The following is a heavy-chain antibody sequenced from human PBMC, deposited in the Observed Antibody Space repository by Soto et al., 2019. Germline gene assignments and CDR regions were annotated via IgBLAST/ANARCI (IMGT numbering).Heavy chain of an antibody. CDR3: ARDPVPSDAGPVRYPADV. J-gene: IGHJ3*01. CDR2: INPNGGST. D-gene: IGHD2-2*02. CDR1: GYSFTRYY. V-gene: IGHV1-46*01. Sequence: ASVKVSCKTSGYSFTRYYLHWVRQAPGQGLEWMGIINPNGGSTTYSQHFQDRLTLTRDTSANTVYMELSGLTSEDTAIYFCARDPVPSDAGPVRYPADVWGQGTLVTV.